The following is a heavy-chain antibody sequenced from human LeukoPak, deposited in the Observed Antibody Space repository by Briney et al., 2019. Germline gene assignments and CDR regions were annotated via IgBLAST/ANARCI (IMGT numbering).Heavy chain of an antibody. CDR3: ARGAFGVVVPAALFT. J-gene: IGHJ5*02. V-gene: IGHV3-33*01. D-gene: IGHD2-2*01. Sequence: GGSLRLSCAASGFTFSSYGMHWVRQAPGKGLEWVAVIWYDGSNKYYADSVKGRFTISRDNSKNTLYLQMNSLRAEDTAVYYCARGAFGVVVPAALFTWGQGTLVTVSS. CDR2: IWYDGSNK. CDR1: GFTFSSYG.